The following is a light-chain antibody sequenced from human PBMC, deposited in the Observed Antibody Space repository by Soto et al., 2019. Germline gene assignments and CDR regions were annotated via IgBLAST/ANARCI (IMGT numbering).Light chain of an antibody. J-gene: IGKJ4*01. CDR2: GAS. V-gene: IGKV3-20*01. CDR3: QQYCSSRAGRLT. Sequence: EIVLTQSPGTLSLSPGERATLSCRASQSVSSSYLAWYQQKPGQAPRLLIYGASSRATGIPDRFSGSGSGTDFSLTFSRLEPEDFAVYYCQQYCSSRAGRLTFGGGTKVEIK. CDR1: QSVSSSY.